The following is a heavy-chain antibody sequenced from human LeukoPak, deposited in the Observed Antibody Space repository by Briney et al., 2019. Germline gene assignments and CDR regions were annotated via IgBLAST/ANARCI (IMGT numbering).Heavy chain of an antibody. CDR2: ISGSGGST. Sequence: GGSLRLSCAASGFAFSRYAMTWVRQAPGKGLEWVSAISGSGGSTYYADSVKGRFTISRDNSKNTLFLQMNSLRAEDTAVYYGIPVAGTGFDYWAREPWSPSPQ. CDR1: GFAFSRYA. V-gene: IGHV3-23*01. CDR3: IPVAGTGFDY. J-gene: IGHJ4*02. D-gene: IGHD6-19*01.